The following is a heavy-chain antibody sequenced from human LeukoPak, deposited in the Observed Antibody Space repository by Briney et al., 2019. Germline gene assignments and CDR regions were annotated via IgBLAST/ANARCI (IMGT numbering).Heavy chain of an antibody. J-gene: IGHJ4*02. D-gene: IGHD6-13*01. V-gene: IGHV3-23*01. CDR1: GFVFSSYA. CDR2: ISGSGGTT. CDR3: ARDAVSLAAAGTSDY. Sequence: GGSLRLSCAASGFVFSSYAMSWVRQAPGKGLQWLSSISGSGGTTFFADSVKGRFTISRDNSKNTMYLQMGSLRVDDTAVYFCARDAVSLAAAGTSDYWGQGTLVTVSS.